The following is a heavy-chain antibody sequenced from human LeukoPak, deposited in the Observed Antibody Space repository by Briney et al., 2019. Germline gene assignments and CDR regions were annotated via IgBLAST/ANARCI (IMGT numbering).Heavy chain of an antibody. D-gene: IGHD3-22*01. J-gene: IGHJ4*02. V-gene: IGHV4-59*08. CDR2: IYYSGST. Sequence: SSETLSLTCTVSGGSISSYYWSWIRQPPGKGLEWIGYIYYSGSTNYSPSLKSRVTISVDTSKNQFSLKLSSVTAADTAVYYCARSSGYQYYFDYWGQGTLVTVSS. CDR3: ARSSGYQYYFDY. CDR1: GGSISSYY.